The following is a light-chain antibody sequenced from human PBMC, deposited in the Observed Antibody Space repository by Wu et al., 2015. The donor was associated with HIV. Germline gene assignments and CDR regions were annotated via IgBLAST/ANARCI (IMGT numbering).Light chain of an antibody. V-gene: IGKV1-5*03. CDR1: RNINTW. CDR3: QQANNYPIT. J-gene: IGKJ5*01. Sequence: DIQMTQSPSTLSASVGDRVTITCRASRNINTWLAWYQQRPGTAPKLLIYEASALENGVPSRFSGSGSGTEFTLTISSLQPEDSATYYCQQANNYPITFGQGTRLDIK. CDR2: EAS.